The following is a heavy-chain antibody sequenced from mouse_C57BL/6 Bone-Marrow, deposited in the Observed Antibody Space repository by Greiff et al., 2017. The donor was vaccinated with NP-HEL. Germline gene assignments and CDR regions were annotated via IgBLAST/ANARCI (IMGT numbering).Heavy chain of an antibody. J-gene: IGHJ4*01. D-gene: IGHD1-1*01. CDR3: AMVYGGDYYAMDY. V-gene: IGHV1-74*01. CDR2: IHPSDSDT. Sequence: QVHVKQPGAELVKPGASVKVSCKASGYTFTSYWMHWVKQRPGQGLEWIGRIHPSDSDTNYNQKFKGKATLTVDKSSSTAYMQLSSLTSEDSAVYYCAMVYGGDYYAMDYWGQGTSVTVSS. CDR1: GYTFTSYW.